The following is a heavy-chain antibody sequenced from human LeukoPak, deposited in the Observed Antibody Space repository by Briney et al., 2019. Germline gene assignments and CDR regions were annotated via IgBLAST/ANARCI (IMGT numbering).Heavy chain of an antibody. CDR1: GGSISSYY. CDR3: ARGTADPNWLDP. J-gene: IGHJ5*02. CDR2: IYTSRTT. D-gene: IGHD2-2*01. Sequence: RSSETLSLTCTVSGGSISSYYWSWIRQPAGKGLEWIGRIYTSRTTNYNPSLKSRVTMSVDTSKNQFSLKLSSVTAADTAVYYCARGTADPNWLDPWGQGTLVTVSS. V-gene: IGHV4-4*07.